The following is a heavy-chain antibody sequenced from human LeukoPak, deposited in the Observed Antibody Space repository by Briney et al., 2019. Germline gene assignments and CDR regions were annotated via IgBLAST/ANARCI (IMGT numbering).Heavy chain of an antibody. CDR2: ISGSGSYI. D-gene: IGHD2-15*01. CDR1: GFSFSTYS. V-gene: IGHV3-21*01. Sequence: PGGSLRLSCAASGFSFSTYSMNWVRQAPGKGLEWVSSISGSGSYIYYADSVKGRFTTSRDNAKNSLFLQMNSLRAEDTAIYYCAKVDCSGGSCYYPDYWGQGTLVTVSS. CDR3: AKVDCSGGSCYYPDY. J-gene: IGHJ4*02.